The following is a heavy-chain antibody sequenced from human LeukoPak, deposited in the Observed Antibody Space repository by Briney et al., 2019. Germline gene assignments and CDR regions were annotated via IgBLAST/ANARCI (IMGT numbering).Heavy chain of an antibody. CDR1: GFTFDDYG. J-gene: IGHJ4*02. CDR3: AKAWGNYDFWSGFDY. V-gene: IGHV3-20*04. Sequence: GGSLRLSCAASGFTFDDYGMSWVRQAPGKGLEWVSGINWNGGSTDYADSVKGRFTISRDNAKNSLYLQMNSLRAEDTAVYYCAKAWGNYDFWSGFDYWGQGTLVTVSS. D-gene: IGHD3-3*01. CDR2: INWNGGST.